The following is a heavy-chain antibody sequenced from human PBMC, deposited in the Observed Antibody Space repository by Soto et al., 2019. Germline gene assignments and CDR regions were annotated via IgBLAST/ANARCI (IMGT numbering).Heavy chain of an antibody. CDR1: GFTFSSYG. V-gene: IGHV3-30*18. Sequence: GGSLRLSCAASGFTFSSYGMHWVRQAPGKGLEWVAVISYDGSNKYYADSVKGRFTISRDNSKNTLYLQMNSLRAEDTAVYYCANGGPIDPWGQGTLVTVSS. D-gene: IGHD3-16*01. J-gene: IGHJ5*02. CDR3: ANGGPIDP. CDR2: ISYDGSNK.